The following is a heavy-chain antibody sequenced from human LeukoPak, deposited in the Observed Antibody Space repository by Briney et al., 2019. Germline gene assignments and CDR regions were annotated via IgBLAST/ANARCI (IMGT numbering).Heavy chain of an antibody. D-gene: IGHD1-26*01. CDR2: IYTSGST. V-gene: IGHV4-59*10. CDR3: ARYYSGSYYTGGPFDY. Sequence: TSETLSLTCAVYGGSFSGYYWSWIRQPPGKGLEWIGRIYTSGSTNYNPSLKSRVTMSVDTSKNQFSLKLSSVTAADTAVYYCARYYSGSYYTGGPFDYWGQGTLVTVSS. J-gene: IGHJ4*02. CDR1: GGSFSGYY.